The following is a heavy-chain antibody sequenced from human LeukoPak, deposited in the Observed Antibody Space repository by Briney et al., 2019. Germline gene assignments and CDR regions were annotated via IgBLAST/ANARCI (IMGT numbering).Heavy chain of an antibody. J-gene: IGHJ6*02. V-gene: IGHV4-34*01. Sequence: PSETLSLTCAVYGGSFSGYYWSWIRQPPGKGLEWIGEINHSGSTNYDPSLKSRVTISVDTSKNQFSLKLSSVTAADTAVYYCARGWSGFHGMDVWGQGTTVTVSS. CDR1: GGSFSGYY. D-gene: IGHD3-3*01. CDR2: INHSGST. CDR3: ARGWSGFHGMDV.